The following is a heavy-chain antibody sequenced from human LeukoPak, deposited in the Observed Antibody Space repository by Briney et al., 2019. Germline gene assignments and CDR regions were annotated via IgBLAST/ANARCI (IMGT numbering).Heavy chain of an antibody. J-gene: IGHJ4*02. D-gene: IGHD3-3*01. Sequence: AASAKVSCTASGYIITNYHMHWVRQAPGQGLEWIGIINPSGGSTSYAQKFQGRVTWTRDTSTSTAYMELRSLRSDDTAVYYCAREPGTYYDFWSGYYTSSFDYWGQGTLVTVSS. CDR1: GYIITNYH. V-gene: IGHV1-46*01. CDR2: INPSGGST. CDR3: AREPGTYYDFWSGYYTSSFDY.